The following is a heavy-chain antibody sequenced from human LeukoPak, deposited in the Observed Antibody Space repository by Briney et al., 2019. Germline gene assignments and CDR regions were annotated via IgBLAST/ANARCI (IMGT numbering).Heavy chain of an antibody. CDR1: GGSFSGYY. V-gene: IGHV4-34*01. D-gene: IGHD4-17*01. CDR3: ARAPGGAVTYFDY. Sequence: PSETLSLTCAVYGGSFSGYYWSWIRQPPGKGLEWIGEINHSGSTNYNPSLKSRVTMSVDTSKNQFSLKLSSVTAADTAVYYCARAPGGAVTYFDYWGQGTLVTVSS. J-gene: IGHJ4*02. CDR2: INHSGST.